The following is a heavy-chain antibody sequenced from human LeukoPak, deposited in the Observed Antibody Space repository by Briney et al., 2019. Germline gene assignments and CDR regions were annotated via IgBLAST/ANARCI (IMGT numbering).Heavy chain of an antibody. CDR3: ARTRDGPFEY. CDR2: ISNSGSSI. V-gene: IGHV3-48*03. Sequence: KAGGSLRLSCAASGFTFSSYEMNWVRQGPGKGLEWLSHISNSGSSIQYADSVKGRFTISRDNAKNSLYLQMNSLRAEDTAVYYCARTRDGPFEYWGRGTLVTVSS. J-gene: IGHJ4*02. CDR1: GFTFSSYE. D-gene: IGHD5-24*01.